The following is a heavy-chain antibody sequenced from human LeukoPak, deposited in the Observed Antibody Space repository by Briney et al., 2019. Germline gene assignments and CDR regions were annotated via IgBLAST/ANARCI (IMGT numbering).Heavy chain of an antibody. J-gene: IGHJ5*02. Sequence: VASVKVFCKASGYTFTSCAMNWVRQAPGQGLEWMGWINTNTGNPTYAQGFTGRFVFSLDTSVSTAYLQISSLKAADTAVYYCARWGPAFHRDWFDPWGQGTLVTASS. CDR2: INTNTGNP. D-gene: IGHD3-10*01. CDR3: ARWGPAFHRDWFDP. CDR1: GYTFTSCA. V-gene: IGHV7-4-1*02.